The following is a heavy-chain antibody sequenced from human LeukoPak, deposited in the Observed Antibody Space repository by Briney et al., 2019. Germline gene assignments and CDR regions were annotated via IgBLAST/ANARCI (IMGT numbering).Heavy chain of an antibody. V-gene: IGHV3-23*01. Sequence: GGSLRLSCAASGFTFSSYAMSWVRQAPGKGLEWVSAISGSGGSTYYADSVKGRFTISRDNSKNTLYLQMNSLRAEDTAVYYCAKDRASSGYYXXXAFDIWGQGTMVTVS. CDR1: GFTFSSYA. CDR3: AKDRASSGYYXXXAFDI. J-gene: IGHJ3*02. D-gene: IGHD3-22*01. CDR2: ISGSGGST.